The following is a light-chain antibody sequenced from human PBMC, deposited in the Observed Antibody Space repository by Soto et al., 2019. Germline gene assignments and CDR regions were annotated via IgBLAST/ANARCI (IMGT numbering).Light chain of an antibody. CDR3: QQYNNWWT. V-gene: IGKV3-15*01. Sequence: EIVMTQSPATRSVSPGERATLSCRASQSVSNNLAWYQKKPGQAPRLLIYGASTRATGIPARFSGGGSGTEFTSNSSSLQSEYFAVYYCQQYNNWWTFGQGTRVEL. CDR1: QSVSNN. J-gene: IGKJ1*01. CDR2: GAS.